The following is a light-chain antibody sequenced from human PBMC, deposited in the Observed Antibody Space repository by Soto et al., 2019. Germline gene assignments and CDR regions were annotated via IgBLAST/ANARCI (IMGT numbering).Light chain of an antibody. CDR3: QQYYSIPIT. V-gene: IGKV4-1*01. CDR2: WAS. Sequence: DIVMTQSPDSLAVSLGERATINCKSSQSLLYSSNSKSYLTWYQQKPGQPPKLLVYWASTRESGVPDRFSGSGSGTDFTLTISSLRAEDVAVYYCQQYYSIPITFGQGTRLEIK. CDR1: QSLLYSSNSKSY. J-gene: IGKJ5*01.